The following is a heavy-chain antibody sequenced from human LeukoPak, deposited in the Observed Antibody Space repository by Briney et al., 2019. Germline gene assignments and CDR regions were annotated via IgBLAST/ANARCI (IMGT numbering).Heavy chain of an antibody. V-gene: IGHV4-31*03. Sequence: PSETLSLTCTVSGGSISSGGYYWSWIRQHPGKGLEWIGYIYYSGSTYYNPSLKSRVTISVDTSKNQFSLKLSSVTAAGTAVYYCARVRIAAAGPTIPGYYFDYWGQGTLVTVSS. CDR2: IYYSGST. CDR3: ARVRIAAAGPTIPGYYFDY. CDR1: GGSISSGGYY. J-gene: IGHJ4*02. D-gene: IGHD6-13*01.